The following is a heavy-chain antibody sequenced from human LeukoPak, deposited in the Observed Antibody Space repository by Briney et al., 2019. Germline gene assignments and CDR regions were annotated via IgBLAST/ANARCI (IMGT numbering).Heavy chain of an antibody. D-gene: IGHD1-1*01. Sequence: GASVKVSCKTSGYTFTVYYMHWGRQAPGQGLEWMGWINPNSGGTNYAQKFQGRVTMTRDTSISTAYMELRRLRSDDTALYYCARATGSVDYYYMDVWGKGTTVTVSS. J-gene: IGHJ6*03. V-gene: IGHV1-2*02. CDR1: GYTFTVYY. CDR3: ARATGSVDYYYMDV. CDR2: INPNSGGT.